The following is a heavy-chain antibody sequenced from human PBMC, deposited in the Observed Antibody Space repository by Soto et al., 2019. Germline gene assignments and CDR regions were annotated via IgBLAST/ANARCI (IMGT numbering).Heavy chain of an antibody. D-gene: IGHD4-4*01. CDR3: AVDYSNNFCSY. J-gene: IGHJ4*02. CDR2: INPRGGST. Sequence: VRKTAGQGLEWMGIINPRGGSTSYAQKFQGRVTMTRDTSTSTVYMELSSLRSEDTAVYYCAVDYSNNFCSYWGQGTLVTVSS. V-gene: IGHV1-46*01.